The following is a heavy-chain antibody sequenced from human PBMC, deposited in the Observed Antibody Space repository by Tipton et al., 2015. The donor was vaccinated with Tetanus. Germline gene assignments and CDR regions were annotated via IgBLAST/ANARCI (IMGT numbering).Heavy chain of an antibody. J-gene: IGHJ6*02. CDR1: GYTFTSYD. CDR3: ARGPTVTTAHYYYGMDV. D-gene: IGHD4-11*01. Sequence: QLVQSGAEVKKPGASVKVSCKTSGYTFTSYDINWVRQATGQGLEWMGWMKPNSGSTGYAQKFRGRVTMTRDTSTSTVYMELSSLRSEDTAVYYCARGPTVTTAHYYYGMDVWGQGTTVTVSS. CDR2: MKPNSGST. V-gene: IGHV1-8*01.